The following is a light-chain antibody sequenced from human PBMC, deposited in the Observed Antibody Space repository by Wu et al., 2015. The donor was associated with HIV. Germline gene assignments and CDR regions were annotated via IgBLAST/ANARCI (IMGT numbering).Light chain of an antibody. CDR2: GVS. CDR1: QDVSSTY. CDR3: HQYGSSPQT. Sequence: EIVLTQSPGTLSLSPGERATLSCRATQDVSSTYLGWYQQKPGQAPRLLIYGVSSRATGIPDRFSGSGSGTDFTLTISRLEPEDFAVYHCHQYGSSPQTFGQGTKVEIK. V-gene: IGKV3-20*01. J-gene: IGKJ1*01.